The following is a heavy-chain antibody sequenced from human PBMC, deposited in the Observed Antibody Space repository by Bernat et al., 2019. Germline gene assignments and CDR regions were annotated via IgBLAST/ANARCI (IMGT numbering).Heavy chain of an antibody. CDR3: ARLPRCGSPAGVSAFDY. J-gene: IGHJ4*02. V-gene: IGHV4-59*08. CDR2: IYYSGST. Sequence: QVQLQESGPGLVKPSETLSLTCTVSGGSISSYYWSWIRQPPGKGLEWIGYIYYSGSTNYNPSLKSRVTISVDTSKNQFSLKLSSVTAADTAVYYCARLPRCGSPAGVSAFDYWGQGTLVTVSS. CDR1: GGSISSYY. D-gene: IGHD5-18*01.